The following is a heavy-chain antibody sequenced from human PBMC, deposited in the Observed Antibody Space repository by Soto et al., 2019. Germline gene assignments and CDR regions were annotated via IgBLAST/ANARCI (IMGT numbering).Heavy chain of an antibody. CDR3: TSYYDFWSGYYFPYDAFDI. V-gene: IGHV3-15*01. D-gene: IGHD3-3*01. CDR2: IKSKTDGGTT. Sequence: GGSLRLSCAASGFTFSNAWMSWVRQAPGKGLEWVGRIKSKTDGGTTDYAAPVNGRFTISRDDSKNTLYLQMNSLKTEDTAVYYCTSYYDFWSGYYFPYDAFDIWGQGTMVTVS. CDR1: GFTFSNAW. J-gene: IGHJ3*02.